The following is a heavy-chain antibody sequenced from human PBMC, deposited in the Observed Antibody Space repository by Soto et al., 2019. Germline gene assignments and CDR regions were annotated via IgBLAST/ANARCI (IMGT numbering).Heavy chain of an antibody. Sequence: GGSLRLSCAASGFTFSSDAMSWVRQAPGKGLEWVSAISGSGGSTYYADSVKGRFTISRDNSKNTLYLQMNSLRAEDTAVYYCAMGNRRFHPWSVFDIWAQGTMVTVSS. V-gene: IGHV3-23*01. D-gene: IGHD3-3*01. CDR3: AMGNRRFHPWSVFDI. CDR2: ISGSGGST. J-gene: IGHJ3*02. CDR1: GFTFSSDA.